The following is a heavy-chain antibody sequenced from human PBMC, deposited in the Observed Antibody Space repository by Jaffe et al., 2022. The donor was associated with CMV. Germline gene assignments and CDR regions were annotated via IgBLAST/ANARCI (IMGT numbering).Heavy chain of an antibody. CDR3: ASSHQSRSSGFDP. Sequence: QLQLQESGPGLVKPSETLSLTCTVSGGSISSSSYYWGWIRQPPGKGLEWIGSIYYSGSTYYNPSLKSRVTISVDTSKNQFSLKLSSVTAADTAVYYCASSHQSRSSGFDPWGQGTLVTVSS. D-gene: IGHD2-2*01. CDR2: IYYSGST. V-gene: IGHV4-39*01. CDR1: GGSISSSSYY. J-gene: IGHJ5*02.